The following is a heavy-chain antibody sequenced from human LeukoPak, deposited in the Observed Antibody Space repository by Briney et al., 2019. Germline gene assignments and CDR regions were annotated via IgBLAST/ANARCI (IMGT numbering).Heavy chain of an antibody. CDR3: ARDFRGSGYSYGTGFDY. V-gene: IGHV3-66*01. J-gene: IGHJ4*02. D-gene: IGHD5-18*01. CDR2: IYSGGST. Sequence: GGSLRLSCAASGFTVNSNYMSWVRQARGKGLEWVSVIYSGGSTYYADSVKGRFTISRDNSKNTLYLQMNSLRAEDTAVYYCARDFRGSGYSYGTGFDYWGQGTLVTVSS. CDR1: GFTVNSNY.